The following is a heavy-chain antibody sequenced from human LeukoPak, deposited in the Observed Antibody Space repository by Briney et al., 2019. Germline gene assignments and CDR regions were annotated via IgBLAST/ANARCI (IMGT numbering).Heavy chain of an antibody. CDR1: GFTFSSYA. V-gene: IGHV3-30-3*01. CDR3: AGENWNGLDY. J-gene: IGHJ4*02. D-gene: IGHD1-1*01. CDR2: ISYDGSNK. Sequence: GSLRLSCAASGFTFSSYAMHWVRQAPGKGLEWVAVISYDGSNKYYADSVKGRFTISRDNPKNTLYLQMNSLRAEDTAVYYCAGENWNGLDYWGQGTLVTVSS.